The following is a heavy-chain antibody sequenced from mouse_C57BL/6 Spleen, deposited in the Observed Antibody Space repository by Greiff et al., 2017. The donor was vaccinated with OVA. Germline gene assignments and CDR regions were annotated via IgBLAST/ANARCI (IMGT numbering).Heavy chain of an antibody. CDR1: GYTFTDYY. J-gene: IGHJ2*01. CDR2: INPYNGGT. Sequence: EVQLQQSGPVLVKPGASVKMSCKASGYTFTDYYMNWVKQSHGKSLEWIGVINPYNGGTSYNQKFKGKATLTVDKSSSTAYMELNSLTSEDSAVYYCARGYYSNYYFDYWGQGTTLTVSS. V-gene: IGHV1-19*01. CDR3: ARGYYSNYYFDY. D-gene: IGHD2-5*01.